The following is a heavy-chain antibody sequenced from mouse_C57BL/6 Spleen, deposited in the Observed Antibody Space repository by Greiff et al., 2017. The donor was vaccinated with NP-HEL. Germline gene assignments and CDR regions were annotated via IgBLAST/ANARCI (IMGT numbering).Heavy chain of an antibody. CDR1: GYAFSSSW. CDR2: IYPGDGDT. J-gene: IGHJ4*01. CDR3: ARLTGTLLCMDY. V-gene: IGHV1-82*01. D-gene: IGHD4-1*01. Sequence: QVQLQQSGPELVKPGASVKISCKASGYAFSSSWMNWVKQRPGKGLEWIGRIYPGDGDTNYNGKFKGKATLTADKSSSTAYMQLSSLTSEDSAVYFCARLTGTLLCMDYWGQGTSVTVSS.